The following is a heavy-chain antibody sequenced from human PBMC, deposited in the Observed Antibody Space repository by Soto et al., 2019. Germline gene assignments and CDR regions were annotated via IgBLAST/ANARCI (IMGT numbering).Heavy chain of an antibody. CDR3: ARGLHQLPPGGY. J-gene: IGHJ4*02. D-gene: IGHD2-2*01. CDR2: INHSGGT. Sequence: SETLSLTCAVYGGSFSGYHWSWIRQPPGKGLEWIGQINHSGGTNYNPSLKSRVTISIDTSKNQFSLKLSSVTAADTAVYYCARGLHQLPPGGYWGQGTLVTVSS. CDR1: GGSFSGYH. V-gene: IGHV4-34*01.